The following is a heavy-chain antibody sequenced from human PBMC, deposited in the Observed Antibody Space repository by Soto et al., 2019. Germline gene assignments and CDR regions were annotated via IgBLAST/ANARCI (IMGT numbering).Heavy chain of an antibody. Sequence: ASVKVSCKASGGTFSSYAISWVRQAPGQGLEWMGGIIPIFGTANYAQKFQGRVTITADESTSTAYMELSSLRSEDTAVYYCASIGAQITMIVVARGYFDYWGQGTLVTVSS. J-gene: IGHJ4*02. V-gene: IGHV1-69*13. CDR1: GGTFSSYA. CDR2: IIPIFGTA. D-gene: IGHD3-22*01. CDR3: ASIGAQITMIVVARGYFDY.